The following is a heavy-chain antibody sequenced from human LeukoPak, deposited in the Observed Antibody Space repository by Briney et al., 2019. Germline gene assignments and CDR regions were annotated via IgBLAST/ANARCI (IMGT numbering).Heavy chain of an antibody. J-gene: IGHJ3*02. D-gene: IGHD3-22*01. Sequence: SETLSLTCTVSGGSISSYYWSWIRQPPGKGLEWIGYISYSGNTNYNPSLKSRVTISVDMSKNQFSLKLSSVTAADTAVYYCARAPYYDSSGYYYWLDIWGQGTMVTVSS. CDR2: ISYSGNT. CDR1: GGSISSYY. CDR3: ARAPYYDSSGYYYWLDI. V-gene: IGHV4-59*08.